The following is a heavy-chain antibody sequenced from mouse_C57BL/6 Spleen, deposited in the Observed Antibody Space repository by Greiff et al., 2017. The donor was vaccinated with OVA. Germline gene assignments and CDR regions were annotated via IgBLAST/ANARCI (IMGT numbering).Heavy chain of an antibody. CDR2: IDPSDSET. CDR3: ARKRNGYHYYAMDY. CDR1: GYTFTSYW. J-gene: IGHJ4*01. V-gene: IGHV1-52*01. D-gene: IGHD2-2*01. Sequence: QVQLQQPGAELVRPGSSVKLSCKASGYTFTSYWMHWVKQRPIQGLEWIGNIDPSDSETHYNQKFKDKATLTVDKSSSTAYMQLSSLTSEDSAVYYCARKRNGYHYYAMDYWGQGTSVTVSS.